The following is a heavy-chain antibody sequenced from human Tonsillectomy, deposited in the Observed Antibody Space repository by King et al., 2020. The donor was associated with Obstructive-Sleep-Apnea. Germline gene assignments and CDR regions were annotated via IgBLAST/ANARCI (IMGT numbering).Heavy chain of an antibody. V-gene: IGHV5-51*01. J-gene: IGHJ4*02. CDR1: GYTFTTYW. Sequence: ELQLVQSGAEVKMPGESLKISCKGSGYTFTTYWIGWVRQMPGKGLEWMGIIYPGDSDTRYSPSFQGQVTISADKSISTAYLQWSSLKASDTAMYYCATELKAYGSGTSFDYWGQGTLVTVSS. CDR2: IYPGDSDT. D-gene: IGHD3-10*01. CDR3: ATELKAYGSGTSFDY.